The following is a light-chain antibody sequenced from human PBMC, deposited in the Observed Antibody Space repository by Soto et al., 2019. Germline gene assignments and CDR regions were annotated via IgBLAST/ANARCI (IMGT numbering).Light chain of an antibody. Sequence: QSALTQPASVSGSPGQSITISCTGTSSDVGGYKSVSWYRQYPGIAPKLLIYEVNNRPSGVSNRFSGSKSGDMASLTISGLQDEDEADYYCCSYTTLGSGVFGGGTKVTVL. J-gene: IGLJ3*02. CDR1: SSDVGGYKS. CDR2: EVN. CDR3: CSYTTLGSGV. V-gene: IGLV2-14*01.